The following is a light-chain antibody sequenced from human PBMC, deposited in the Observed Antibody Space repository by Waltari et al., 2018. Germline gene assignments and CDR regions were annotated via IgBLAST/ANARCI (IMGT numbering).Light chain of an antibody. CDR3: ETGGHGTWV. Sequence: QLLLTQSPSASASLGASVQLTCTLSSGHSNNIIAWLPQQPGKGPRHLMRVNSDGSHSKGDVIPVRFAGSSSGAELYLTNASVQAEDEADYYCETGGHGTWVFGGGTKLTVL. CDR1: SGHSNNI. J-gene: IGLJ3*02. CDR2: VNSDGSH. V-gene: IGLV4-69*01.